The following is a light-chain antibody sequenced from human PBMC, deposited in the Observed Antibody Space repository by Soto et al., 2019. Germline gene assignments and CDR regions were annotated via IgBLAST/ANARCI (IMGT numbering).Light chain of an antibody. Sequence: QSVLTQPPSESGTPGQRVTISCSGSSSNIGSNSVRWFQQLPGTAPKLLISNSNQRPSGVPDRFSGSKSGTSASLAISGLQSEDAADYFCAAWDASLNAWVFGGGTKLTVL. J-gene: IGLJ3*02. V-gene: IGLV1-44*01. CDR3: AAWDASLNAWV. CDR1: SSNIGSNS. CDR2: NSN.